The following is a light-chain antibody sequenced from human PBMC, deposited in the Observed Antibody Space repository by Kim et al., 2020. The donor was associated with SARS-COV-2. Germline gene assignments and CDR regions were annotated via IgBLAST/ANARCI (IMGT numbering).Light chain of an antibody. V-gene: IGLV3-21*02. CDR2: DDK. J-gene: IGLJ2*01. CDR3: QVWDSSTDHVV. Sequence: APGQTATITYGNNNSRLRAVGLNQQKPGQAPVLVVYDDKDRPSGMSERFSGSTSGYTATLTISRVEAGDEADYYCQVWDSSTDHVVFGGGTQLTVL. CDR1: NSRLRA.